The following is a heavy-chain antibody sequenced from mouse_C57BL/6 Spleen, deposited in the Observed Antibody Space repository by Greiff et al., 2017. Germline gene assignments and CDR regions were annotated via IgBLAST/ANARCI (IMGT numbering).Heavy chain of an antibody. CDR1: GYTFTSYN. J-gene: IGHJ4*01. Sequence: QSGAELVRPGASVKMSCKASGYTFTSYNMHWVKQTPRQGLEWIGAIYPGNGDTSYNQKFKGKATLTVDKSSSTAYMQLSSLTSEDPAVYFYAREVGYYVENAMDYWGQGTSVTVSS. D-gene: IGHD2-3*01. CDR2: IYPGNGDT. CDR3: AREVGYYVENAMDY. V-gene: IGHV1-12*01.